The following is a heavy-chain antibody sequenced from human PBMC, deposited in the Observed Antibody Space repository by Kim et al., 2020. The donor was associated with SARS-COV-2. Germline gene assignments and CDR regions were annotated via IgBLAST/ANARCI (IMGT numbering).Heavy chain of an antibody. J-gene: IGHJ4*02. Sequence: SETLSLTCTVSGGSISSSTYYWGWIRQPPGKGLEWIGSIYYSGSTYYNPSLKSRVTISVDTSKNQFSLKLSSVTAADTAVYYCARRVGKVRGVIPRYFDYWGQGTLVTVSS. V-gene: IGHV4-39*01. CDR3: ARRVGKVRGVIPRYFDY. CDR1: GGSISSSTYY. CDR2: IYYSGST. D-gene: IGHD3-10*01.